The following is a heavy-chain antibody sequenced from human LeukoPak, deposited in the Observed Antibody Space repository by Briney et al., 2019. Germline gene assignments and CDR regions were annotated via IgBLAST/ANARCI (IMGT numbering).Heavy chain of an antibody. Sequence: HSGGTLRLSCAASGLTFSSYAMSWVRQAPGKGLEWVSSISGSGGSTYYADSVKGRFTISRDNSKSTLYLQVDSLRADDTAVYYCAKDRGDDFWSGYYHYGMDVWGQGTTVTVSS. CDR2: ISGSGGST. CDR1: GLTFSSYA. D-gene: IGHD3-3*01. J-gene: IGHJ6*02. CDR3: AKDRGDDFWSGYYHYGMDV. V-gene: IGHV3-23*01.